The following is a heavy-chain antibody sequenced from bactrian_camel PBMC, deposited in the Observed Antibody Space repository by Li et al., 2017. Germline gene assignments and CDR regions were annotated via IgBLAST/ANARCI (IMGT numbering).Heavy chain of an antibody. CDR3: AADLDRWHPLTPGFAT. D-gene: IGHD7*01. CDR1: GYTYSKYC. J-gene: IGHJ6*01. Sequence: VQLVESGGGSVQAGGSLRLSCAVSGYTYSKYCLRWFRQSPGKEREGVAMIDTSGHRTYYADSVNGRFTISKDIAKNTLYLQMNSLKPEDTAMYYCAADLDRWHPLTPGFATWGQGTQVTVS. V-gene: IGHV3S31*01. CDR2: IDTSGHRT.